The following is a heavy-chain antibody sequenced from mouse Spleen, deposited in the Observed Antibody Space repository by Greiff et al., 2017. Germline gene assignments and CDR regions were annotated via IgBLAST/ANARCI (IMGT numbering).Heavy chain of an antibody. CDR2: INPNNGGT. CDR3: AKGTGTNFDY. J-gene: IGHJ2*01. V-gene: IGHV1-26*01. D-gene: IGHD4-1*01. Sequence: EVQLQQSGPELVKPGASVKISCKASGYTFTDYYMNWVKQSHGKSLEWIGDINPNNGGTSYNQKFKGKATLTVDKSSSTAYMELRSLTSEDSAVYYCAKGTGTNFDYWGQGTTLTVSS. CDR1: GYTFTDYY.